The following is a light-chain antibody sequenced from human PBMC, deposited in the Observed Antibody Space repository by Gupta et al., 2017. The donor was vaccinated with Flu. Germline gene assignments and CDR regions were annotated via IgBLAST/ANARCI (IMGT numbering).Light chain of an antibody. CDR2: RNT. J-gene: IGLJ2*01. Sequence: QSVLTQPPSASGPPGQRVTISCSGSNSNIGSNYVHWYQQLPGAAPKLLIYRNTQRSAGVPDRFSGSKSGTAASLAICGLRAEEEADYYCAAGEDSSSVLFGGGTKLTVL. V-gene: IGLV1-47*01. CDR3: AAGEDSSSVL. CDR1: NSNIGSNY.